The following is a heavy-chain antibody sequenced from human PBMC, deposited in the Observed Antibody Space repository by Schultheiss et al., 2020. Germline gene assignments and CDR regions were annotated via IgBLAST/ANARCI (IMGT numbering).Heavy chain of an antibody. Sequence: SLKISCAASGFTFDDYAMHWVRQAPGKGLEWVSGISWNSGSIGYADSVKGRFTISRDNSKNTLYLQMNSLRAEDTAVYYCAKDGVVVVVAAHFDYWGQGTLVTVSS. CDR1: GFTFDDYA. CDR2: ISWNSGSI. D-gene: IGHD2-15*01. J-gene: IGHJ4*02. V-gene: IGHV3-9*01. CDR3: AKDGVVVVVAAHFDY.